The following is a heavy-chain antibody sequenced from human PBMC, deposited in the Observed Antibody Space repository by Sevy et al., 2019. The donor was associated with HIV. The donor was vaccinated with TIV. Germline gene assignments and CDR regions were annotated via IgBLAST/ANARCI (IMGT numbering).Heavy chain of an antibody. CDR2: ISSSSSYI. V-gene: IGHV3-21*01. J-gene: IGHJ6*02. CDR3: ARDRGYSGYDGVPHYYYYYGMDV. D-gene: IGHD5-12*01. CDR1: GFTFSSYS. Sequence: GGSLRLSCAASGFTFSSYSMNWVRQAPGKGLEWVSSISSSSSYIYYADSVKGRFTISRDNAKNSLYLQMNSLRAEETAVYYCARDRGYSGYDGVPHYYYYYGMDVWGQGTTVTVSS.